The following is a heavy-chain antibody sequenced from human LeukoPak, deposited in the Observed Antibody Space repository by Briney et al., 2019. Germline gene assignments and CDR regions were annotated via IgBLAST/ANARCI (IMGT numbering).Heavy chain of an antibody. CDR2: IIPIFGTA. CDR1: GGTFSSYA. Sequence: ASVKVSCKASGGTFSSYAISWVRQAPGQGLEWMGGIIPIFGTANYAQKFQGRVTITADESTSTAYMELSSLRSEDTAVYYCARGIVVVPAAMLTASDIWGQGTMVTVSS. CDR3: ARGIVVVPAAMLTASDI. V-gene: IGHV1-69*13. D-gene: IGHD2-2*01. J-gene: IGHJ3*02.